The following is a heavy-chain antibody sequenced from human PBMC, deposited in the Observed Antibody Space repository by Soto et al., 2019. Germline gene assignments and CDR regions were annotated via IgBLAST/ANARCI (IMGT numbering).Heavy chain of an antibody. D-gene: IGHD1-1*01. Sequence: EVQLLESGGGLVQPGGSLRLSCAASGFTFSSYAMSWVRQAPGKGLEWVSAISGSGGSTYYADSVKGRFTISRDNSKNTLYLEMNSLRAEDTAVYYCAKDVQMERRVGVFDYWGQGTLVTVSS. CDR3: AKDVQMERRVGVFDY. CDR1: GFTFSSYA. CDR2: ISGSGGST. J-gene: IGHJ4*02. V-gene: IGHV3-23*01.